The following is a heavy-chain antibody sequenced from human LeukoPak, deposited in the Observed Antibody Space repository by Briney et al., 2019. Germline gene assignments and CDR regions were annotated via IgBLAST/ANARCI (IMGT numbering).Heavy chain of an antibody. CDR3: TRGPSSDLVVTAPFDY. CDR2: IRSKAYGGTT. V-gene: IGHV3-49*03. J-gene: IGHJ4*02. CDR1: GFTFGDYA. Sequence: PGGSLRLSCTASGFTFGDYAMSWFRQAPGKGLEWVGFIRSKAYGGTTEYAAPVKGRFTISRDDSKSIAYLQMNSLKTEDTAVYYCTRGPSSDLVVTAPFDYWGQGTLVTVSS. D-gene: IGHD2-21*02.